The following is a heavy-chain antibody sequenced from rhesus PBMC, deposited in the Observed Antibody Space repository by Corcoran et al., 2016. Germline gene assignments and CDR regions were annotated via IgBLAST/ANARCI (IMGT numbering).Heavy chain of an antibody. CDR3: ARLRGGYCSGIYCYSWYVDL. D-gene: IGHD2-27*01. V-gene: IGHV4S18*01. CDR2: IYGGSVST. CDR1: GGSISSSNW. J-gene: IGHJ2*01. Sequence: QVQLQESGPGLVKPSETLSLTCAVSGGSISSSNWWSWIRQSPGKGLEWIGYIYGGSVSTSYNPSLNSRVTISTDTSKNQFSLKLSSVTAADTAVYYCARLRGGYCSGIYCYSWYVDLWGPGTPIPISS.